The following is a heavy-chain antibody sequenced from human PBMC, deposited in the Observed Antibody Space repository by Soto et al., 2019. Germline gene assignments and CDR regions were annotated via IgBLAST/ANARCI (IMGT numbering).Heavy chain of an antibody. V-gene: IGHV4-59*01. Sequence: SETLSLTCTVSGGSISSYYWSWIRQPPGKGLEWIGYIYYSGSTNYNPSLKSRVTISVDTSKNQFSLKLSSVTAADTAVYYCARDRWITGTTVGANYYYYYGMDVWGQGTTVTVS. CDR2: IYYSGST. J-gene: IGHJ6*02. D-gene: IGHD1-7*01. CDR1: GGSISSYY. CDR3: ARDRWITGTTVGANYYYYYGMDV.